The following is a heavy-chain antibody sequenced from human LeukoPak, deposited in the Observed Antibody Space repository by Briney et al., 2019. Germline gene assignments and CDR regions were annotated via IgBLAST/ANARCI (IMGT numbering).Heavy chain of an antibody. Sequence: LETLSLTCIVSGGSTSGYHWSWIRQTPGKGLEWIGHIYYSGTTYYNPSLESRVTISIDTSKNQFSLKLSSVTAADTAIYYCAKFEEFSRNHHYLVVWGKGTTVIVSS. J-gene: IGHJ6*03. CDR1: GGSTSGYH. V-gene: IGHV4-59*03. CDR3: AKFEEFSRNHHYLVV. CDR2: IYYSGTT. D-gene: IGHD3-10*01.